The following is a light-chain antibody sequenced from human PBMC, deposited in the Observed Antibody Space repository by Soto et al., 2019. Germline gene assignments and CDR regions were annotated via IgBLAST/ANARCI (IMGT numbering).Light chain of an antibody. J-gene: IGKJ1*01. CDR1: QRISRW. CDR2: DAS. Sequence: DIQMTRSPSTLSASVGEKVTITYRATQRISRWLAWYPLNSGKAPKYLIYDASSLESGVPSRFSGSGSGTEFTLTISTLQPDDFATYYCQQYNSYPWTFGQGTKVDIK. CDR3: QQYNSYPWT. V-gene: IGKV1-5*01.